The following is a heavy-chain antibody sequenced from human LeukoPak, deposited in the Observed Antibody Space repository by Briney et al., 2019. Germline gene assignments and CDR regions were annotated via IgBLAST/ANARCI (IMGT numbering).Heavy chain of an antibody. CDR2: IYSGGAT. CDR1: GITVSTNY. V-gene: IGHV3-53*01. CDR3: AKEKSRITGTHFDY. Sequence: GGSLRLSCAASGITVSTNYMSWVRQAPGKGLEWVSIIYSGGATFYADSVKGRFTISRENSKNTLWLQMNSLRAEDTAVYYCAKEKSRITGTHFDYWGQGTLVTVSS. J-gene: IGHJ4*02. D-gene: IGHD1-20*01.